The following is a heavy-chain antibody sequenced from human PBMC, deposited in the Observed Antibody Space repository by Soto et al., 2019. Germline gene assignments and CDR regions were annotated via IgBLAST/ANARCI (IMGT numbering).Heavy chain of an antibody. V-gene: IGHV4-34*01. Sequence: QVQLQQWGAGLLKPSETLSLTCAVYGGSFSGYYWSWIRQPPGKGLEWIGEINHSGSTNYNPSLKSRVTISVDTSKNQFSLKLSSVTAADTAVYYCARGRPFQAGWFDPWGQGTLVTVSS. D-gene: IGHD6-19*01. J-gene: IGHJ5*02. CDR2: INHSGST. CDR3: ARGRPFQAGWFDP. CDR1: GGSFSGYY.